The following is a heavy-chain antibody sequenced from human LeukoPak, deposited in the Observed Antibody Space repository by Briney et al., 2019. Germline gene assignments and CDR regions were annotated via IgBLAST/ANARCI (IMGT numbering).Heavy chain of an antibody. V-gene: IGHV3-23*01. CDR3: VRRGDASSGWGDHDF. Sequence: GGSLRLSCVASGFTFETSTMNWVRQAPGKGLEWVSTIGGSGDKMFYADSVKGRFTISRDNSKNMVHLQMNSLTGEDTALYYCVRRGDASSGWGDHDFWGQGALVTVSS. CDR2: IGGSGDKM. D-gene: IGHD6-19*01. CDR1: GFTFETST. J-gene: IGHJ4*02.